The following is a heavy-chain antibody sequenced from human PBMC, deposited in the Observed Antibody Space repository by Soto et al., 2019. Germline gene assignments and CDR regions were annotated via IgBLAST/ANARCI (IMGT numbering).Heavy chain of an antibody. CDR2: INHSGST. Sequence: PSETLSLTCAVYGGSFSGYYWSWIRQPPGKGLEWIGEINHSGSTNYNPSLKSRVTISVDTSKNQFSLKLSSVTAADTAVYYCARVKGITGTTVDYWGQGTLVTV. V-gene: IGHV4-34*01. CDR3: ARVKGITGTTVDY. D-gene: IGHD1-7*01. J-gene: IGHJ4*02. CDR1: GGSFSGYY.